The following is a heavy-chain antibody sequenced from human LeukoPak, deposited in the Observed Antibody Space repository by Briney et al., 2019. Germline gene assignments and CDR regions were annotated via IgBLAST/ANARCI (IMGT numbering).Heavy chain of an antibody. V-gene: IGHV3-9*01. CDR2: ISWNSGSI. J-gene: IGHJ4*02. CDR1: GFTFDDYA. Sequence: GRSLRLSCAASGFTFDDYAMHWVRQAPGKGLEWVSGISWNSGSIGYADSVKGRFTISRDNAKNSLYLQMNSLRAEDTALYYCAKAQYCGGDCYSRLPDYWGQGTLVTVSS. D-gene: IGHD2-21*02. CDR3: AKAQYCGGDCYSRLPDY.